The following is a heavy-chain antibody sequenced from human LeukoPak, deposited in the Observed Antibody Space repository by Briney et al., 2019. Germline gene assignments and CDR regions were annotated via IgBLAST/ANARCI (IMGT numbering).Heavy chain of an antibody. V-gene: IGHV1-8*01. CDR1: GYTFTSYD. D-gene: IGHD6-19*01. Sequence: ASVKVSCKASGYTFTSYDINWVRQATGQGLEWMGWMNPNSANTGYAQKFQGRVTMTRNTSISTAYMELSSLRSEDTAVYYCASIAVAGYSLDYWGQGTLVTVSS. J-gene: IGHJ4*02. CDR3: ASIAVAGYSLDY. CDR2: MNPNSANT.